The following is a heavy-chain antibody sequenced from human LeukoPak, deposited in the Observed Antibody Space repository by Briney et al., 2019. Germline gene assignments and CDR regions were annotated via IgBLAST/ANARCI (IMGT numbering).Heavy chain of an antibody. CDR1: GFTFSTYV. Sequence: PGGSLRLSCAASGFTFSTYVMHWVRQAPGRGLEWVAVIASDGRNIYYADSVKGRFTISRDNSKNTLYLQMYSLRAEDTAVYYCAKGRRIALAGSLDYWGQGTLVTVSS. CDR3: AKGRRIALAGSLDY. CDR2: IASDGRNI. D-gene: IGHD6-19*01. V-gene: IGHV3-30*18. J-gene: IGHJ4*02.